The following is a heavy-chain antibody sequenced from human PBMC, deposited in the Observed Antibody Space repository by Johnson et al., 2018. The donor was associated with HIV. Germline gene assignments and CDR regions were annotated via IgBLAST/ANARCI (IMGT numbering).Heavy chain of an antibody. J-gene: IGHJ3*02. D-gene: IGHD1-14*01. V-gene: IGHV3-30*04. CDR3: ARVPFGIHPDGAFDI. CDR1: GFTFSSYA. CDR2: ISYDENNK. Sequence: QVQLVESGGGVVQPGRSLRLSCAASGFTFSSYAMHWVRQAPAKGLEWVAVISYDENNKLYADSVKGRFTISRDNSKNTLYLQMNSLGAEDTAVYYCARVPFGIHPDGAFDIWGQGTLVTVSS.